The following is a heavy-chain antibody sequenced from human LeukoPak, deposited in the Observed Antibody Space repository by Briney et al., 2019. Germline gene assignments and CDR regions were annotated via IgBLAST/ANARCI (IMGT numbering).Heavy chain of an antibody. CDR2: IYHSGST. V-gene: IGHV4-30-2*01. CDR3: ARAPGIAAAGSLFQH. J-gene: IGHJ1*01. Sequence: SGTLSLTCTVSGGSISSGGYYWSWLRQPPGKGLEWIGYIYHSGSTYYNPSLKSRDTISVDTSKNQFSLKLSSVTAADTTVYYCARAPGIAAAGSLFQHWGQGTPVTVSS. D-gene: IGHD6-13*01. CDR1: GGSISSGGYY.